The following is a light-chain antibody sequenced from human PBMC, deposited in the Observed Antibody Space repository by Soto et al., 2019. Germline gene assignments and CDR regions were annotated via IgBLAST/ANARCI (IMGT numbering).Light chain of an antibody. CDR1: QDISKY. CDR3: QHYYNLPIT. J-gene: IGKJ5*01. V-gene: IGKV1-33*01. Sequence: DIQMTQSPSSLSASVGDRVTITCQASQDISKYLNWYQHKPGKAPKLLIYDASNLQTGVPSRFSGSGSGTDFSFTISSLQPEDIATYYCQHYYNLPITFGQGTRLEIK. CDR2: DAS.